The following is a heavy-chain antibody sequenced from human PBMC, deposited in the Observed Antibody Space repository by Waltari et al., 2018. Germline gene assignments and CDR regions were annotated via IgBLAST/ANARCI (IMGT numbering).Heavy chain of an antibody. CDR2: INPSGGST. CDR1: EYTFTSSY. V-gene: IGHV1-46*01. J-gene: IGHJ6*02. CDR3: ALDRGALWMDV. D-gene: IGHD2-21*01. Sequence: QVQLVQSGAEVKKPGASVKISCKTSEYTFTSSYIHWVRQAPGQGLEWMGIINPSGGSTIYAQKFQGRVTRTRDTSTSTVYMELSSLRSEDTAVYYCALDRGALWMDVWGQGTTVTVSS.